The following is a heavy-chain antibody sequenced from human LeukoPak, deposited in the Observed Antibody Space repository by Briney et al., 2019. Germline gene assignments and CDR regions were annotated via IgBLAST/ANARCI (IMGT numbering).Heavy chain of an antibody. CDR2: INSDGSST. J-gene: IGHJ6*03. CDR1: GFTLSRYW. Sequence: GGSLRLSCVASGFTLSRYWMHWVRQAPGKGLVWVARINSDGSSTSYADSVKGRFAISRGNAKNTLYLQMNSLRAEDTALYYCAKGDTNYYYYMDVWGKGTTVTVSS. CDR3: AKGDTNYYYYMDV. D-gene: IGHD3-3*01. V-gene: IGHV3-74*01.